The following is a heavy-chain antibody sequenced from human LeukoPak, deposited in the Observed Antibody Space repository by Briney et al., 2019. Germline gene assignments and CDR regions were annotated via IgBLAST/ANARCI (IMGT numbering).Heavy chain of an antibody. V-gene: IGHV3-64*04. CDR3: ARRGGGSCIDY. D-gene: IGHD2-15*01. Sequence: GGSLRLSCSASGFTFSSYAMYWVRQAPGKGLEYASAITSDGLTTHYADSVKGRITISRDNSKNTLYLQMNSLRAEDTAVYYCARRGGGSCIDYWGQGTLVTVSS. J-gene: IGHJ4*02. CDR1: GFTFSSYA. CDR2: ITSDGLTT.